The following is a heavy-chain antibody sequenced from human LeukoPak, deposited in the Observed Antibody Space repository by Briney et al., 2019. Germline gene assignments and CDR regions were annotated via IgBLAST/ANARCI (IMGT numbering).Heavy chain of an antibody. CDR3: ASNVLLWFGELLTFDY. CDR1: GDYIISNY. J-gene: IGHJ4*02. CDR2: IDYSGTT. D-gene: IGHD3-10*01. Sequence: KTSETLSLTCSVSGDYIISNYWSWIRQAPGKGLDWIGYIDYSGTTKYNPSLKSRITISTDTSKNQFSLKLSSVTAADTAVYYCASNVLLWFGELLTFDYWGQGTLVTVSS. V-gene: IGHV4-59*12.